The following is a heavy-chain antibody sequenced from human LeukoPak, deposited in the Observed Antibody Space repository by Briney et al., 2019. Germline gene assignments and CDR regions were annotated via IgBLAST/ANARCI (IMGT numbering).Heavy chain of an antibody. D-gene: IGHD3-10*01. CDR2: ISYDGSNK. CDR1: GFTFSSYA. J-gene: IGHJ5*02. V-gene: IGHV3-30-3*01. CDR3: ARERAYGSGSFSQNFNWFDP. Sequence: QPGRSLRLSCAASGFTFSSYAMHWVRQAPGKGLEGVAVISYDGSNKYYADSVKGRFTISRDNSKNTLYLQMNSLRAEDTAVYYCARERAYGSGSFSQNFNWFDPWGQGTLVTVSS.